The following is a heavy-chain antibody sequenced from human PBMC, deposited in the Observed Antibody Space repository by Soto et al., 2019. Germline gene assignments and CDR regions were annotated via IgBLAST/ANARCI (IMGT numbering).Heavy chain of an antibody. CDR3: ATDTYCPATCYRGHGN. V-gene: IGHV3-7*03. CDR1: GFTFSSYW. CDR2: MNQHGSDI. J-gene: IGHJ4*02. D-gene: IGHD2-8*02. Sequence: EVQLVESGGDLVQPGGSLRLSCAASGFTFSSYWMAWVRQSPGKGLEWVASMNQHGSDIQYVDSVRGRFTIHRDNARNLPYLQMTTLSLKTTAIYYSATDTYCPATCYRGHGNWGQGTLVTVSS.